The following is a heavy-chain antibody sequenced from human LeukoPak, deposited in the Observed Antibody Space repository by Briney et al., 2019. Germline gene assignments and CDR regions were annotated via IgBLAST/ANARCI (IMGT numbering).Heavy chain of an antibody. J-gene: IGHJ6*02. CDR2: IYPDDSDT. CDR1: GYXFTSNW. CDR3: ARGLGEAYYYGIDV. Sequence: GESLKISCQGSGYXFTSNWICWVRQMPGKGLEWMGIIYPDDSDTRYSPSFQGQVTISADKSIKTAYLQWSSLKASDTAMYYCARGLGEAYYYGIDVWGQGTTVTVSS. D-gene: IGHD3-16*01. V-gene: IGHV5-51*01.